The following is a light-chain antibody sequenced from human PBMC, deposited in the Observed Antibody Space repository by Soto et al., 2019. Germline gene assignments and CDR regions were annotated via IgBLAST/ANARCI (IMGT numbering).Light chain of an antibody. CDR3: QQYNNWPPLT. CDR1: QSVSSS. Sequence: EIVMTQSPATLSVSPGETATLSCRASQSVSSSLAWYQQTPGRAPRLLIYGASTRATGIPTRFSGSGSGTEFTLPLSSLQSEDFAVYYCQQYNNWPPLTFGGGTKVEIK. CDR2: GAS. J-gene: IGKJ4*01. V-gene: IGKV3-15*01.